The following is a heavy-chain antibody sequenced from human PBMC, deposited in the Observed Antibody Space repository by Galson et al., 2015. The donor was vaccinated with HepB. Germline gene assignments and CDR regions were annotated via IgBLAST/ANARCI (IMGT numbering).Heavy chain of an antibody. CDR2: VKSKAAGETT. CDR1: GATFYDAW. CDR3: TTGAGSFDT. D-gene: IGHD6-19*01. Sequence: SLRLSCAASGATFYDAWMSWVRQAPGKGLEWVGRVKSKAAGETTDYAAPVKGRFTVSRDGSKKMVYLQMNSLEIEDTAMYYCTTGAGSFDTWGQGTMVTVSS. J-gene: IGHJ3*02. V-gene: IGHV3-15*01.